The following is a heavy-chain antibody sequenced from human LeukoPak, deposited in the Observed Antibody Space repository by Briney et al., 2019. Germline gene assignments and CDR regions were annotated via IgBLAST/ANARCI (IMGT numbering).Heavy chain of an antibody. CDR2: ISYDGSNK. V-gene: IGHV3-30-3*01. Sequence: GGSLRLSCAASGFTFSSYAMHWVRQAPGKGLEWVAVISYDGSNKYYADSVKGRFTISRDNSKNTLYLQMNSLRAEDTAVYYCARAGYCSSTSCPPGAFDIWGQGTIVTVSS. CDR1: GFTFSSYA. D-gene: IGHD2-2*01. J-gene: IGHJ3*02. CDR3: ARAGYCSSTSCPPGAFDI.